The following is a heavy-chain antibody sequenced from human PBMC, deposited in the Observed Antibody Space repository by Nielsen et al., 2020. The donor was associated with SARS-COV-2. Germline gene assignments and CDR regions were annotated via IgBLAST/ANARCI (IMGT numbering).Heavy chain of an antibody. CDR3: ARSEAYDFWSGYYTGRIYYYYGMDV. D-gene: IGHD3-3*01. CDR1: GFPFSSYD. CDR2: IGTAGDT. Sequence: GESLKISCAASGFPFSSYDMHWVRQATGKGLEWVSAIGTAGDTYYPGSVKGRFTISRENAKNSLYLQMNSLRAGDTAVYYCARSEAYDFWSGYYTGRIYYYYGMDVWGQGTTVTVSS. J-gene: IGHJ6*02. V-gene: IGHV3-13*04.